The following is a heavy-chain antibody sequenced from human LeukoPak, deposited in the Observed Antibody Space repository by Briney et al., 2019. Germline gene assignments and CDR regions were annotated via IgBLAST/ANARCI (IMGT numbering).Heavy chain of an antibody. CDR1: GFTFSSYA. CDR3: ARAYSSSWYDF. CDR2: ISGNSVST. V-gene: IGHV3-23*01. J-gene: IGHJ5*01. Sequence: GGSLRLSCAASGFTFSSYAMSWVRQAPGKGLEWVSGISGNSVSTYYADSVKGRFTISRDNSKNTLFLQMSSLRAEDTAVYYCARAYSSSWYDFWGQGTLVTVSS. D-gene: IGHD6-13*01.